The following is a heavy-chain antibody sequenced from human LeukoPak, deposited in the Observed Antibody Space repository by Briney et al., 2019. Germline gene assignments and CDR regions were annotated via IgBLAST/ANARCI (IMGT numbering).Heavy chain of an antibody. CDR1: GFTFDDYA. D-gene: IGHD6-13*01. CDR3: AKDIGASPGIAAAGQGYFDL. CDR2: ISWNSGSI. Sequence: GGSLRLSCAASGFTFDDYAMHWVRQAPGKGLEWVSGISWNSGSIGYADSVKGRFTISRDNAKNSLYLQMNSLRAEDMALYYCAKDIGASPGIAAAGQGYFDLWGRGTLVTVSS. J-gene: IGHJ2*01. V-gene: IGHV3-9*03.